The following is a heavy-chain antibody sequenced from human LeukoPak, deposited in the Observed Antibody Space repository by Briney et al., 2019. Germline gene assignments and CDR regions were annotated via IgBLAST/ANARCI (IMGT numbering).Heavy chain of an antibody. CDR3: ARDTFGAFDY. D-gene: IGHD3-16*01. CDR1: GFTFRTYW. J-gene: IGHJ4*02. CDR2: MNQDGGEI. V-gene: IGHV3-7*01. Sequence: GGSLRLSCAASGFTFRTYWMTWVRQAPGKGLEWVANMNQDGGEIYYVDSVKGRFTISRDNAKNSLFLQMNSLRAEDMAVYYCARDTFGAFDYWGQGTLVTVSS.